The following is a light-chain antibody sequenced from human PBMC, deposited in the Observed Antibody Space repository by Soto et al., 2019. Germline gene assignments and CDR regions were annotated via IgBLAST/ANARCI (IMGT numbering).Light chain of an antibody. CDR2: EGS. V-gene: IGLV2-23*01. CDR3: CSYAAGSTLL. CDR1: SSDLETYNL. J-gene: IGLJ3*02. Sequence: QSALTQPASVSGSPGQAITISCTGTSSDLETYNLVSWYQQYPGKAPKVMIYEGSKRPSGVSNRFSGSKSGNTASLTISGLQAEDEADYYCCSYAAGSTLLFGGGTKLTVL.